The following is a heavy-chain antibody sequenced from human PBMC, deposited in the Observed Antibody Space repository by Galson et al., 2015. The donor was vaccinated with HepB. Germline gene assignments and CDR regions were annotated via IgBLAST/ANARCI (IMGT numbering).Heavy chain of an antibody. J-gene: IGHJ6*02. CDR2: ISYDGSNK. CDR1: GFTFSSCG. CDR3: AKAGPVSAVAGTRYYYGMDV. V-gene: IGHV3-30*18. Sequence: SLRLSCAASGFTFSSCGMHWVRQAPGKGLEWVAVISYDGSNKYYADSVKGRFTISRDNSKNTLYLQMNSLRAEDTAVYYCAKAGPVSAVAGTRYYYGMDVWGQGTTVTVSS. D-gene: IGHD6-19*01.